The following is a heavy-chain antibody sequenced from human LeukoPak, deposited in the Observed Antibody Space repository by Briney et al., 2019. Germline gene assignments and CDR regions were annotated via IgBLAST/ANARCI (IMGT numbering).Heavy chain of an antibody. CDR3: GRGGYCSSTICYAMNAFDI. CDR1: GFTFHSHE. Sequence: GGSLRLSCAASGFTFHSHEMNWVRQAPGKGLEWVSYISSSGTTYYADSVKGRLTISRDNAKNSPFLQMNSLRAEDTAVYYCGRGGYCSSTICYAMNAFDIWGHGTMVTVSS. J-gene: IGHJ3*02. V-gene: IGHV3-48*03. D-gene: IGHD2-2*03. CDR2: ISSSGTT.